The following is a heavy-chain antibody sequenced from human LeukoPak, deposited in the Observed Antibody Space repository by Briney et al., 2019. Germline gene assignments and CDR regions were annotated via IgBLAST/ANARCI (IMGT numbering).Heavy chain of an antibody. CDR3: AREREAVLRYFDWLSNYYYYGMGV. CDR1: GFTFSSYA. J-gene: IGHJ6*02. D-gene: IGHD3-9*01. Sequence: QPGRSLRLSCAASGFTFSSYAMHWVRQAPGKGLEWVAVISYDGSNKYYADSVKGRFTISRDNSKNTLYLQMNSLRAEDTAVYYCAREREAVLRYFDWLSNYYYYGMGVWGQGTTVTVSS. CDR2: ISYDGSNK. V-gene: IGHV3-30-3*01.